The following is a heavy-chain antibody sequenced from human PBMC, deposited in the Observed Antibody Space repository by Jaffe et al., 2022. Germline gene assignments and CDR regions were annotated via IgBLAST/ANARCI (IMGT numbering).Heavy chain of an antibody. CDR2: ITPFNGNT. Sequence: QMQLVQSGAEVKKTGSSVKVSCKASGYTFTYRYLHWVRQAPGQALEWMGWITPFNGNTNYAQKFQDRVTITRDRSMSTAYMELSSLRSEDTAMYYCASPGHLKLGITGKGRSDAFDIWGQGTMVTVSS. CDR1: GYTFTYRY. V-gene: IGHV1-45*02. D-gene: IGHD1-20*01. J-gene: IGHJ3*02. CDR3: ASPGHLKLGITGKGRSDAFDI.